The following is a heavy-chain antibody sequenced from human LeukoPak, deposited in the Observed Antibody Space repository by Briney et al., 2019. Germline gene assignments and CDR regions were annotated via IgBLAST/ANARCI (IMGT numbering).Heavy chain of an antibody. CDR3: ARDLLESGSSGCGSVY. J-gene: IGHJ4*02. CDR2: INHSGST. V-gene: IGHV4-34*01. Sequence: PSETLSLTCAVYGGSFSGYYWSWIRQPPGKGLEWIGEINHSGSTNYNPSLKSRVTISVDTSKNQFSLKLSSVTAADTAVYYCARDLLESGSSGCGSVYWGQGTLVTVSS. D-gene: IGHD3-22*01. CDR1: GGSFSGYY.